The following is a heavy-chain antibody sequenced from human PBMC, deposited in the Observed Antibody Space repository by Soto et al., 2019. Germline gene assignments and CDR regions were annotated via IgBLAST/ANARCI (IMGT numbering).Heavy chain of an antibody. CDR1: GSTFSNDW. J-gene: IGHJ6*02. V-gene: IGHV3-74*01. Sequence: DVQLVESGGGFVQPGGSLRLSCAVSGSTFSNDWMHWVRQAPGKGLVWVSHINSDGSFTSYADSVQGRFTIARDNAKNTVYLQMNSLRAEDTAVYYGARDRSYGLDVWGQGTTIAVSS. CDR3: ARDRSYGLDV. CDR2: INSDGSFT.